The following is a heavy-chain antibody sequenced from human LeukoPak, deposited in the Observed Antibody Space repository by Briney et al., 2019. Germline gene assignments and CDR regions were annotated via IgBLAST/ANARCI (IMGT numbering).Heavy chain of an antibody. CDR2: ISGDGGST. CDR3: AKDLYTNMVMVGDPDY. CDR1: GFTFDDYA. D-gene: IGHD3-10*02. Sequence: PGGSLRLSCAASGFTFDDYAMHWVRQAPGKGLEWVSLISGDGGSTYYADSVKGRFTISRDNSKNSLYLQVNSLRTEDTALYYCAKDLYTNMVMVGDPDYWGQGTLVTVSS. J-gene: IGHJ4*02. V-gene: IGHV3-43*02.